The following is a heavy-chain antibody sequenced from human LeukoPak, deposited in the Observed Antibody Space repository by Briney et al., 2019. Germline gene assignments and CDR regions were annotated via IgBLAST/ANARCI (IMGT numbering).Heavy chain of an antibody. CDR3: ARITMTTVPY. Sequence: ASVKVSCKASGYTFTSYGISWVRQAPGQGLEWMGMINPSGGVTDYAQKFQGRVTMTRDTSTSTVYMELSSLRSEDTAIYYCARITMTTVPYWGQGTLVTVSS. CDR1: GYTFTSYG. J-gene: IGHJ4*02. D-gene: IGHD4-17*01. V-gene: IGHV1-46*01. CDR2: INPSGGVT.